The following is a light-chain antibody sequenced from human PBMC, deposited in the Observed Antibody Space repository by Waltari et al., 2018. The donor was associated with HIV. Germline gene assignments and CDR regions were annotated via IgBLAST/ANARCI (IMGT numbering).Light chain of an antibody. Sequence: QSALTQPASVSGSPGQSITISCTGTSSDVGDYKYVSWYQQHPGKAPKLMIYEVTYRPSVVSNRFSGSKSGNTASLTISGLQAEDEADYYCSSYTSSSTYVFGTGTKVTVL. CDR2: EVT. CDR1: SSDVGDYKY. J-gene: IGLJ1*01. CDR3: SSYTSSSTYV. V-gene: IGLV2-14*01.